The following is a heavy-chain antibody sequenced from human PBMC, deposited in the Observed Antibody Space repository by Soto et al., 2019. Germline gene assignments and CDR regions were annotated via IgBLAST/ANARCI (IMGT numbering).Heavy chain of an antibody. D-gene: IGHD4-4*01. CDR3: AKDRTTTGPYYYYYGRDV. J-gene: IGHJ6*02. Sequence: SVKFSCKSSGVTFSSYAISWVRQAPGQGLEWMGGIIPIFGTANYAQKFQGRVTITADESTSTAYMELSSLRSEDTAVYYCAKDRTTTGPYYYYYGRDVWGPGTTATVS. CDR1: GVTFSSYA. CDR2: IIPIFGTA. V-gene: IGHV1-69*13.